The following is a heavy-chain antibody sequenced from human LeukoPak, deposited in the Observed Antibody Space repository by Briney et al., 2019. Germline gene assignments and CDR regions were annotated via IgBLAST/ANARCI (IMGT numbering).Heavy chain of an antibody. D-gene: IGHD5-24*01. V-gene: IGHV3-30-3*01. J-gene: IGHJ4*02. Sequence: GGSLRLSCAASGFTFGSYAMHWVRQAPGKGLEWVAVISYDGSNKYYADSVKGRFTISRDNSKNTLYLQMNSLRAEDTAVYYCATWYRRGGYPGEDTFDYWGQGTLVTVSS. CDR1: GFTFGSYA. CDR2: ISYDGSNK. CDR3: ATWYRRGGYPGEDTFDY.